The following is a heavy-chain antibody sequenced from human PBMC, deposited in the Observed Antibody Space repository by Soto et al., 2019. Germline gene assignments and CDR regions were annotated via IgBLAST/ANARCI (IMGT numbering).Heavy chain of an antibody. J-gene: IGHJ4*02. V-gene: IGHV4-4*07. Sequence: PETLCVTCTISGGSISIYYWSWIGQPAGKGLEWIGRIYSSGSTNYNPSRKSRVTMSVDKSKNQFSLKLSSVTAADTAVYYCARDYGDYDGYYFDYWGQGTLVTVSS. D-gene: IGHD4-17*01. CDR1: GGSISIYY. CDR3: ARDYGDYDGYYFDY. CDR2: IYSSGST.